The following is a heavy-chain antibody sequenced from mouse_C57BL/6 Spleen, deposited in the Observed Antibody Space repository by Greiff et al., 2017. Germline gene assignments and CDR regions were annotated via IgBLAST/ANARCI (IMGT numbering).Heavy chain of an antibody. J-gene: IGHJ4*01. V-gene: IGHV5-4*01. CDR3: ARDEVYAMDY. Sequence: EVQVVESGGGLVKPGGSLKLSCAASGFTFSSYAMSWVRQTPEKRLEWVATISDGGSYTYYPDNVKGRFTISRDNAKNNLYLQMSHLKSEDTAMYYCARDEVYAMDYWGQGTSVTVSS. CDR1: GFTFSSYA. CDR2: ISDGGSYT.